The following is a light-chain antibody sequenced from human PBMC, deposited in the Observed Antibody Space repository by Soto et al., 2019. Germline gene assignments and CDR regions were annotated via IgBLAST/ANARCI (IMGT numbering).Light chain of an antibody. CDR2: DVS. Sequence: QSALTQPASVSGSPGQSITISCSGTRSDVGGYNYVSWYQQHPGKAPKLMIYDVSHWPSGVSNRFSGSKSGNTASLTISGLQAEDEADYYCSSYADSGTLGVFGGGTQLTVL. CDR3: SSYADSGTLGV. J-gene: IGLJ3*02. V-gene: IGLV2-14*03. CDR1: RSDVGGYNY.